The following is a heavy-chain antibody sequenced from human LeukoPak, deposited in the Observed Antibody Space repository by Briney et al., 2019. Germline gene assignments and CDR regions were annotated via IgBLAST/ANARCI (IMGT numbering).Heavy chain of an antibody. CDR3: ARWTAGVPYNWFDP. Sequence: PGGSLRLSCAASGFTFSSYGMHWVRQAPGKGLEWVAFIRNDGSNKYYADSVKGRFTISRDNSKNTLYLQMNSLRAEDTAVYYCARWTAGVPYNWFDPWGQGTLVTVSS. D-gene: IGHD6-13*01. CDR1: GFTFSSYG. V-gene: IGHV3-30*02. J-gene: IGHJ5*02. CDR2: IRNDGSNK.